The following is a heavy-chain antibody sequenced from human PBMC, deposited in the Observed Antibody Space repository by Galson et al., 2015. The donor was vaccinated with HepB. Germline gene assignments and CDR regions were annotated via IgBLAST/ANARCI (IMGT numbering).Heavy chain of an antibody. J-gene: IGHJ4*02. CDR1: GFTFSNYW. D-gene: IGHD1-26*01. CDR3: ARPGAWDGARYYHDY. V-gene: IGHV3-7*03. CDR2: IQQDGNEK. Sequence: SLRLSCAASGFTFSNYWMTWVRQAPGKGLEWVANIQQDGNEKIYVDSVKGRFTISRDNAKNSLHLQMNSLRVEDTAVYYCARPGAWDGARYYHDYWGQGTLVTVSS.